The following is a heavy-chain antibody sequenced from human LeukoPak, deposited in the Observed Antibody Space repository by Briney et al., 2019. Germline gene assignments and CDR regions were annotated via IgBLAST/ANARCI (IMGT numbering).Heavy chain of an antibody. CDR3: GVVPAATAYYYYYYMDV. V-gene: IGHV4-39*01. CDR2: MYSSEIT. Sequence: SETLSLTCTVSGGSISNSSFYLGWIRQSPGKGLEWIGSMYSSEITYYNPSLKSRVTISVDTSKNQFSLKLSSVTAADTAVYYCGVVPAATAYYYYYYMDVWGKGTTVTISS. CDR1: GGSISNSSFY. D-gene: IGHD2-2*01. J-gene: IGHJ6*03.